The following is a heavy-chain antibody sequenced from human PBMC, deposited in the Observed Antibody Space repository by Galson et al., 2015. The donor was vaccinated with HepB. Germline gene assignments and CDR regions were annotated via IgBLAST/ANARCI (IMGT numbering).Heavy chain of an antibody. CDR1: GYTFSTYG. CDR2: INPYNGYI. J-gene: IGHJ6*02. V-gene: IGHV1-18*01. D-gene: IGHD3-10*01. Sequence: SVKVSCKGSGYTFSTYGINWVRQAPGQGLEWMGWINPYNGYINYADKLQGRLTISADKSTGTAYMDLTNLRSEDTAVYYCARQDYYGSGTYPPWYGLDVWGQGTTVTVSS. CDR3: ARQDYYGSGTYPPWYGLDV.